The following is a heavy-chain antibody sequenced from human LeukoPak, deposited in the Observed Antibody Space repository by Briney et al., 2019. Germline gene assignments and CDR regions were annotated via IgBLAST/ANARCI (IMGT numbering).Heavy chain of an antibody. CDR1: GFTISNHW. J-gene: IGHJ6*03. D-gene: IGHD2-2*01. CDR3: AREVEVVPATMGAYYYYYMDV. Sequence: GGSLRLSCAASGFTISNHWMHWVRQAPGKGLVWVSRINSDGRRTSYADSVKGRFTVSRDNAKNTLYLQMNSLRPDDTAVYYCAREVEVVPATMGAYYYYYMDVWGKGTTVTVSS. V-gene: IGHV3-74*01. CDR2: INSDGRRT.